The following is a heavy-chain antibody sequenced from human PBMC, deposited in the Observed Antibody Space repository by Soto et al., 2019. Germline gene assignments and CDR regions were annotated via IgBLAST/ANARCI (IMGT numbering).Heavy chain of an antibody. D-gene: IGHD1-26*01. Sequence: SETLSLTCTVSGGSISSYYWSWIRQPPGKGLEWIGYIYCSGSTNYNPSLKSRVTISVDTSKNQFSLKLSSVTAADTAVYYCARDRDGSYPAAFDIWGQGTMVTVSS. CDR2: IYCSGST. J-gene: IGHJ3*02. CDR1: GGSISSYY. CDR3: ARDRDGSYPAAFDI. V-gene: IGHV4-59*01.